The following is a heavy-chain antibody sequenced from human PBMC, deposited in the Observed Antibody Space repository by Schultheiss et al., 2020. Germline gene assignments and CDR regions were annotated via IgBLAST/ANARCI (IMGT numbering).Heavy chain of an antibody. CDR2: ISYDGSNK. CDR1: GFTFSSYA. CDR3: AKDISSSGWYRNFDY. Sequence: GESLKISCAASGFTFSSYAMHWVRQAPGKGLEGLAVISYDGSNKYYADSVKGRFTISRDNSKNTLYLQMNSLRAEDTALYYCAKDISSSGWYRNFDYWGPGTLVTVSS. J-gene: IGHJ4*02. V-gene: IGHV3-30*04. D-gene: IGHD6-19*01.